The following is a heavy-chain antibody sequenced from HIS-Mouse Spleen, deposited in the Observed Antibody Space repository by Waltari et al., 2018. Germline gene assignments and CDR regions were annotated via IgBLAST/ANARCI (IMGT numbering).Heavy chain of an antibody. Sequence: QVQLVQSGAEVKKPGSSVKVSCKASGGPFSSYAISWVRQAPGQGLEWMGRIIPILGIANYAQKFQGRVTITADKSTSTAYMELSSLRSEDTAVYYCARELGEGAFDIWGQGTMVTVSS. CDR1: GGPFSSYA. D-gene: IGHD3-16*01. CDR2: IIPILGIA. J-gene: IGHJ3*02. V-gene: IGHV1-69*04. CDR3: ARELGEGAFDI.